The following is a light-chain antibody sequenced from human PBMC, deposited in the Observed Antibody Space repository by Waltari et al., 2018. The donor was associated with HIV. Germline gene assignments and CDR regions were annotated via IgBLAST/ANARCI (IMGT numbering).Light chain of an antibody. CDR1: NIGSKN. V-gene: IGLV3-9*01. CDR3: QVWHTNIAL. Sequence: SYVLTQPVSVSVALGQTARVSCEGNNIGSKNVHWYQQKPGQAPILVIFRDNNRPSGIPERFSGSNSGNTATLTISRAQAGDEADYFCQVWHTNIALFSGGTKLTVL. J-gene: IGLJ3*02. CDR2: RDN.